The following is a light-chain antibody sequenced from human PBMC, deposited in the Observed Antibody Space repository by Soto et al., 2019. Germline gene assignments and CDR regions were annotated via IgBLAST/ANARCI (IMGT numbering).Light chain of an antibody. J-gene: IGLJ1*01. CDR2: DVS. CDR3: SAYTSSSTPWV. Sequence: SALTQPTSVSGSPGQSITISCTGPSSDVGGYNYVSSYQHHTDKNPKLMICDVSDRPSGVSNRFSGSKSGNTASLTISGLQAEGGAEYYCSAYTSSSTPWVFGSGTKVPVL. V-gene: IGLV2-14*03. CDR1: SSDVGGYNY.